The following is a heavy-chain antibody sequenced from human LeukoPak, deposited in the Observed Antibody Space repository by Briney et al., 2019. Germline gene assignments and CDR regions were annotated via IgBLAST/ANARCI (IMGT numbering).Heavy chain of an antibody. CDR1: RYSFTSYW. J-gene: IGHJ4*02. Sequence: GEALQISSHGSRYSFTSYWIGWVRPVPGKGGGWRGRIYPGDSDTRYSPSFQSQVTISADNSISTAYLQWSSLTASDTAMYYCARYSGYDYVFDYWGQGTLVTVSS. V-gene: IGHV5-51*01. CDR3: ARYSGYDYVFDY. CDR2: IYPGDSDT. D-gene: IGHD5-12*01.